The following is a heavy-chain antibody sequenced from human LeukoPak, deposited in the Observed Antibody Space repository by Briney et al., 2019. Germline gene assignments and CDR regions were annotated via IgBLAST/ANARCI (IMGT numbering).Heavy chain of an antibody. D-gene: IGHD3-10*01. CDR1: GGSISSGSYY. V-gene: IGHV4-61*02. CDR2: IYTSGST. J-gene: IGHJ4*02. CDR3: ARKELGPRARFDY. Sequence: SETLSLTCTVSGGSISSGSYYWSWIRQPAGKGLEWIGRIYTSGSTNYNPSLKSRVTISVDTSKNQFSLKLSSVTAADTAVYYCARKELGPRARFDYWGQGTLVTVSS.